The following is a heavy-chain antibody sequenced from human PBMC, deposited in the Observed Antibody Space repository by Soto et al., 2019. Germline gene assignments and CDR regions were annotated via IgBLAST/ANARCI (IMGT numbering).Heavy chain of an antibody. V-gene: IGHV3-23*01. CDR2: ISGSGGST. CDR3: AKDLYNYYGSGSPGDDI. Sequence: GGSLRLSCAASGFTFSSYAMSWVRQAPGKGLEWVSAISGSGGSTYYADSVKGRFTISRDNSKNTLYLQMNSLRAEDTAVYYCAKDLYNYYGSGSPGDDIWGQGTMVTVSS. CDR1: GFTFSSYA. D-gene: IGHD3-10*01. J-gene: IGHJ3*02.